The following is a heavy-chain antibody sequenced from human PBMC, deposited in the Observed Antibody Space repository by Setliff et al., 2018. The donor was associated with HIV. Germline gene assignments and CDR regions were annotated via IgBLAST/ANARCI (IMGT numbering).Heavy chain of an antibody. CDR3: AKRTFGSGRLDP. D-gene: IGHD3-16*01. CDR2: IHTTGST. J-gene: IGHJ5*02. CDR1: GGSFTAYY. Sequence: SETLSLTCAVYGGSFTAYYWTWIRQPPGKGLEWIGQIHTTGSTNYNPSLKSRVTISMDTSKNQFSLNLNSVTATDTAVYYCAKRTFGSGRLDPWGQGTLVTVSS. V-gene: IGHV4-4*09.